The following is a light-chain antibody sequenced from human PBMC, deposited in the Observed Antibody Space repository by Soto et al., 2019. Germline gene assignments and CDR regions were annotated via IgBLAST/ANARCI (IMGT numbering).Light chain of an antibody. CDR1: SSIIGDNY. J-gene: IGLJ2*01. CDR2: DNN. V-gene: IGLV1-51*01. Sequence: QSVLTQPPSVSATPGQKVTISCSGSSSIIGDNYVSWYQQLPGTAPKLLIYDNNKRPSGIPDRFSGSKSGTSATLGITGLQTGDEADYYCGTWDSSLSAVVFGGGTKLTV. CDR3: GTWDSSLSAVV.